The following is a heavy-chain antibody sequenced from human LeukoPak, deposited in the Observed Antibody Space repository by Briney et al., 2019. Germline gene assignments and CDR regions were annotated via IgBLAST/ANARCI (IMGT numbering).Heavy chain of an antibody. CDR2: IKRDGSVK. D-gene: IGHD3-3*01. Sequence: GGSLRLSCAASGFTFSSYWMSWVRQAPGKGLEWVASIKRDGSVKKYVDSVQGRFTVSRDNTKNSLYLQMNSLRAEDTAVYYCARDLNWSFDYWGQGVLVTVSS. CDR1: GFTFSSYW. CDR3: ARDLNWSFDY. V-gene: IGHV3-7*01. J-gene: IGHJ4*02.